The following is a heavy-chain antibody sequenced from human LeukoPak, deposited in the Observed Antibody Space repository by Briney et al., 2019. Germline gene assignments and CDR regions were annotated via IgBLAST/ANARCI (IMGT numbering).Heavy chain of an antibody. D-gene: IGHD3-9*01. Sequence: TSETLSLTCTVSGDSISSGDYYWSWIRQPAGKGLEWIGRISSSGSTNYNPSLKSRVTISVDTSKNQFSLKLSSVTAADTAVYYCAREARTRLRYFDWLLGDAFDIWGQGTMVTVSS. CDR2: ISSSGST. CDR3: AREARTRLRYFDWLLGDAFDI. V-gene: IGHV4-61*02. J-gene: IGHJ3*02. CDR1: GDSISSGDYY.